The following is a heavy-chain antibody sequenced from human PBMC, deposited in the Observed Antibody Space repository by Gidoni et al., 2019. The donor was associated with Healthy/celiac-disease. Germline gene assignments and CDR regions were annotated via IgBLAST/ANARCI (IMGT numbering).Heavy chain of an antibody. CDR1: GGSISSYY. Sequence: QVQLQESGPGLVKPSENLSLTCTAAGGSISSYYWSWPRQPPGKGLEWIGYIYYSGSTNYNPSLRSRVTISVDTSKNQFSLKLGSVTAADTAVYYCARPNTMVRDQDAFDIWGQGTMVTVSS. CDR2: IYYSGST. J-gene: IGHJ3*02. CDR3: ARPNTMVRDQDAFDI. V-gene: IGHV4-59*08. D-gene: IGHD3-10*01.